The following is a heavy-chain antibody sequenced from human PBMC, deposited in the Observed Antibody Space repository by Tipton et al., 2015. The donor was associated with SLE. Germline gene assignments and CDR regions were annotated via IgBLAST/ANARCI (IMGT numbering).Heavy chain of an antibody. D-gene: IGHD6-19*01. Sequence: LRLSCAVYGGSFSGYYWSWIRQPPGKGLERIGEINHSGSTNYNPSLKSRVTISADTSKNQFSLKLRSVTAADTAVYYCARRVSSGWPYYYYYYMDVWGKGTTVTVSS. V-gene: IGHV4-34*01. CDR3: ARRVSSGWPYYYYYYMDV. CDR1: GGSFSGYY. CDR2: INHSGST. J-gene: IGHJ6*03.